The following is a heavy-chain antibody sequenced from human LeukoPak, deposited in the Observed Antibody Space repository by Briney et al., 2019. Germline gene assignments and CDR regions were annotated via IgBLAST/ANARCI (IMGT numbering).Heavy chain of an antibody. CDR1: RFTVSSNY. Sequence: PGGSLRLSCAASRFTVSSNYMSWVRQAPGKGLEWVSVIYSGGSTYYADSVKGRFTISRDNSKNTLYLQMNSLRAEDTAVYYCARDVQRWLQSAEYFQHWGQGTLVTVSS. D-gene: IGHD5-24*01. J-gene: IGHJ1*01. CDR3: ARDVQRWLQSAEYFQH. V-gene: IGHV3-53*05. CDR2: IYSGGST.